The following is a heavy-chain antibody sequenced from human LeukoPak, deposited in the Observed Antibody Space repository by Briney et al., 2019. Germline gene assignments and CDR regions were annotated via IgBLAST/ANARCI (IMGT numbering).Heavy chain of an antibody. V-gene: IGHV3-11*04. CDR3: ARDRVGARGYYYMDV. J-gene: IGHJ6*03. D-gene: IGHD3-10*01. CDR2: ISSSGDIT. Sequence: PGGSLRLSCAASGFIFSDYYMNWIRQTPGKGLEWISYISSSGDITYHADSVKGRFTISRDNSKNTLYLQMNSLRAEDTAVYYCARDRVGARGYYYMDVWGKGTTVTVSS. CDR1: GFIFSDYY.